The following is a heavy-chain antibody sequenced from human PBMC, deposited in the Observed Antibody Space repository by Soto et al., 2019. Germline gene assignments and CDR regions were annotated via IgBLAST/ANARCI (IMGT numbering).Heavy chain of an antibody. V-gene: IGHV4-31*03. D-gene: IGHD2-2*01. CDR3: ARAKVVVVSAAHNWFDP. J-gene: IGHJ5*02. CDR1: GGSISSGGYY. Sequence: QVQLQESGPGLVKPSQTLSLTCTVSGGSISSGGYYWSWIRQYPGKGLEWIGYMHHSGSAYYNPALKSRATVSVDTSKHQFSLKLSSVTAADTAVYYCARAKVVVVSAAHNWFDPWGQGTLVIVSS. CDR2: MHHSGSA.